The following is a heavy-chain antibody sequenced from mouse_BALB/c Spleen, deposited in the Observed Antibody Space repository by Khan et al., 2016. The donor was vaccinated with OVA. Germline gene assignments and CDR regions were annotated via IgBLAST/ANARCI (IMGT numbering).Heavy chain of an antibody. CDR3: AKDRGYYAVDY. CDR2: IWGDRNT. V-gene: IGHV2-3*01. CDR1: GFSLTSNG. J-gene: IGHJ4*01. Sequence: VQLVESGPGLVAPSQSLSITCTVSGFSLTSNGVSWVRQPPGKGLEGLGVIWGDRNTNFHSALRSSMSISKDNSKRQVFLKLNSLQTDDTATYYCAKDRGYYAVDYWGQGTSVTVSS.